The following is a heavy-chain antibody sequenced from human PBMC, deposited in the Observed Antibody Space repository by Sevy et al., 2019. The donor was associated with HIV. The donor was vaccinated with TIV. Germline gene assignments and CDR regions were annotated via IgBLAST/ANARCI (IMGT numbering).Heavy chain of an antibody. CDR1: GFTFSSYW. CDR2: INSDGSST. D-gene: IGHD3-10*01. V-gene: IGHV3-74*01. J-gene: IGHJ6*02. CDR3: ARGTGSLNYYGSGSPYGMDV. Sequence: GGSLRLSCAASGFTFSSYWMHWVRQAPGKGLVWVSRINSDGSSTSYADSVKGRFTISRDNAKNTLYLQMNSLRAEDTAVYYYARGTGSLNYYGSGSPYGMDVWGQGTTVTVSS.